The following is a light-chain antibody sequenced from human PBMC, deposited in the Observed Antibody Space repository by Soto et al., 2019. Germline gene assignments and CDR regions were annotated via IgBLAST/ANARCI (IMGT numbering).Light chain of an antibody. V-gene: IGKV1-39*01. Sequence: DIQMTQSPSSLSASVGDRVTVTCRASQSVITYLNWYQQKPGKAPTLLISGASSLQSRVPSRFSGSGSETDFTLTISSLQPEDFATYYCQQSYSTPRTFGQGTKLEIK. CDR1: QSVITY. CDR3: QQSYSTPRT. CDR2: GAS. J-gene: IGKJ2*01.